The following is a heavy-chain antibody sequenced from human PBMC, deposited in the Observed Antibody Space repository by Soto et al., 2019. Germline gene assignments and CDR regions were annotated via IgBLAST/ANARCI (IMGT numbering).Heavy chain of an antibody. D-gene: IGHD2-2*02. V-gene: IGHV1-69*13. Sequence: GASVKCSFKASVGTFSSYAISWLRQAPLQGLDCIVGIIPIFGTANYAKKFQGRVTITADESKSTAYMELSSLRSEDTAVYYCARVTGYCSSTSCYTRNWFDPGGQGNRVTVSS. J-gene: IGHJ5*02. CDR1: VGTFSSYA. CDR2: IIPIFGTA. CDR3: ARVTGYCSSTSCYTRNWFDP.